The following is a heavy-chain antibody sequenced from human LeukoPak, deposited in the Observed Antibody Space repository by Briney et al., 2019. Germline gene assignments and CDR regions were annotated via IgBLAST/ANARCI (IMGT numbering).Heavy chain of an antibody. J-gene: IGHJ3*02. CDR2: IYTSGNT. CDR1: GGSISSYY. D-gene: IGHD3-22*01. V-gene: IGHV4-4*07. Sequence: SETLSLTCTVSGGSISSYYWSWIRQPAGKGLEWIGRIYTSGNTYYNPSLKSRVTISGDTSKNQFSLRLSSVTAADTAVYYCARVGGITMIVVLIGDAFDIWGQGTMVTVSS. CDR3: ARVGGITMIVVLIGDAFDI.